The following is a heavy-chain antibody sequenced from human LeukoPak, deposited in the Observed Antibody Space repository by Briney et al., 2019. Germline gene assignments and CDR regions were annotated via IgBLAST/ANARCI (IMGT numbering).Heavy chain of an antibody. J-gene: IGHJ4*02. CDR1: GGSFSGYY. D-gene: IGHD2/OR15-2a*01. CDR3: ARYIGEYDY. V-gene: IGHV4-34*01. Sequence: SETLSLTCAVYGGSFSGYYWSWIRQPPGKGLEWIGEINHSGSTNYNPSLKSRVTISVDTSKNQFSLKLSSVTAADTAVYYCARYIGEYDYWGQGTLVTVSS. CDR2: INHSGST.